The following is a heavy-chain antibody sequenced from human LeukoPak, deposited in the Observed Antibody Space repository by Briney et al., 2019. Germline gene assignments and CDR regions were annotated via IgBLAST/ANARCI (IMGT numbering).Heavy chain of an antibody. V-gene: IGHV3-30-3*01. CDR3: ARDIKFWSTYYYGMDV. CDR2: ISYDGSNK. Sequence: GGSLRLSCAASGFIFSSDAMHWVRQAPGKGLEWVAVISYDGSNKYYADSVKGRFTISRDNSKNTLYLQMNSLRAEDTAVYYCARDIKFWSTYYYGMDVWGQGTTVTVSS. J-gene: IGHJ6*02. D-gene: IGHD3-3*01. CDR1: GFIFSSDA.